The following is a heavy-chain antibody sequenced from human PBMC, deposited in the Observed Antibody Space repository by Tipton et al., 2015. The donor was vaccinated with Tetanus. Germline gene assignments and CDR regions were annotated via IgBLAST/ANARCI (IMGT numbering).Heavy chain of an antibody. Sequence: RSLRLSCTASGFTFSSYGMHWVRQAPGKGLEWVAVIWYDGSKKYYADSVKGRFTISRDNAQNSLYLQMNSLRAEDTAVYYCARDSGGWDYYYYGMDVWGQGTTVTVSS. CDR2: IWYDGSKK. CDR1: GFTFSSYG. J-gene: IGHJ6*02. CDR3: ARDSGGWDYYYYGMDV. D-gene: IGHD6-19*01. V-gene: IGHV3-33*01.